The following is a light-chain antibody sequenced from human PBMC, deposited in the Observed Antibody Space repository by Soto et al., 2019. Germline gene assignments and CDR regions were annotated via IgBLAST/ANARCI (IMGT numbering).Light chain of an antibody. J-gene: IGLJ2*01. V-gene: IGLV2-14*03. CDR3: SAYSHSNTMI. Sequence: QSALTQPASVSGSPGQSITICCTGTSSDVAAYNFVSWYQQHPGEVPKLMIYEVIKRPSGISDRFSGSKSGNTASLTISGLQAEVEADYYCSAYSHSNTMIFGGGTKLTVL. CDR1: SSDVAAYNF. CDR2: EVI.